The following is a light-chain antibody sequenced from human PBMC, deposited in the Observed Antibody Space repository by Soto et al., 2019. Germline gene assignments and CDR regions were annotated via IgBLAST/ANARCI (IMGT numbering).Light chain of an antibody. CDR1: QGIDHS. CDR3: QEHYIGPPVA. CDR2: SAS. J-gene: IGKJ3*01. Sequence: DIQMTQSPSSLSASVGDRVTITCRARQGIDHSFAWYQQKPGKVPNLLIYSASTLQSGVPSRFSGSGSGTDFTLTITSLQPEDVATYYCQEHYIGPPVAFGPGTKVDV. V-gene: IGKV1-27*01.